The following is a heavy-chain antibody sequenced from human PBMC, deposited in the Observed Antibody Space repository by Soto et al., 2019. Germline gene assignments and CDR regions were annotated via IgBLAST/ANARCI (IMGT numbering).Heavy chain of an antibody. CDR1: GFTFSSYG. V-gene: IGHV3-30*03. CDR3: ALEWFSDTSRWSFDY. J-gene: IGHJ4*02. Sequence: GGSLRLSCAASGFTFSSYGMHWVRQGPKKELEWVAVISDDGSNKYYADSLKGRFTISRDNSKNTLYLQMNSLRAEDTAVYYCALEWFSDTSRWSFDYWGQGTLVTVSS. D-gene: IGHD3-3*01. CDR2: ISDDGSNK.